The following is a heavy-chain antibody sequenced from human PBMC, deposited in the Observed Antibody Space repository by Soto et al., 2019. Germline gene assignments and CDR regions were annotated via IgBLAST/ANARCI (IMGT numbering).Heavy chain of an antibody. Sequence: QVQPVESGGGVVQPGRSLRLSCAASGFTFSSYAMHWVRQAPGKGLEWVAVISYDGSNKYYADSVKGRFTISRDNSKNTLYLQMNSLRAEDTAVYYCARDQMGMALDYWGQGTLVTVSS. V-gene: IGHV3-30-3*01. CDR3: ARDQMGMALDY. D-gene: IGHD6-13*01. CDR2: ISYDGSNK. J-gene: IGHJ4*02. CDR1: GFTFSSYA.